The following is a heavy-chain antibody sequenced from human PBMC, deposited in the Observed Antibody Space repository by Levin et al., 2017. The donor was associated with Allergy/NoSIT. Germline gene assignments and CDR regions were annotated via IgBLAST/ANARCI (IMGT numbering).Heavy chain of an antibody. CDR1: GLSFSDYG. V-gene: IGHV3-30*03. J-gene: IGHJ4*02. D-gene: IGHD3-10*01. CDR3: ASRGSFDH. CDR2: ITSDGSNK. Sequence: GGSLRLSCAASGLSFSDYGMHWVRQAPDSGLEWVALITSDGSNKFYADSVKGRFIISRDNSRNVLYLQLNSLRPEDSAVYYCASRGSFDHWGQGTRVTV.